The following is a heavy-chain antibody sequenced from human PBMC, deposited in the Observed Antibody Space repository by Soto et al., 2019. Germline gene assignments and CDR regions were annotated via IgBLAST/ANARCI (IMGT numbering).Heavy chain of an antibody. D-gene: IGHD3-3*01. Sequence: EVQLVESGGGLVQPGGSLRLSCAASGFTFSSYWMHWVRQAPGKGLVWVSRINSDGSSTSYADSVKGRFTISRDNAKNTLYLQMNSLRAEDTAVYYCAREVYDFWSGYYMYYYGMDVWGHGTTVTVSS. CDR1: GFTFSSYW. CDR3: AREVYDFWSGYYMYYYGMDV. J-gene: IGHJ6*02. CDR2: INSDGSST. V-gene: IGHV3-74*01.